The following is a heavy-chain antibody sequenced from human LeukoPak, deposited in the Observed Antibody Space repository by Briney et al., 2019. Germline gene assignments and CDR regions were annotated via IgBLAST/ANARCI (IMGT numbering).Heavy chain of an antibody. CDR2: IAGSGGST. J-gene: IGHJ4*02. V-gene: IGHV3-23*01. D-gene: IGHD6-13*01. Sequence: GGSLRLSCAASGFIFNTYAMSWVRQAPGKGLEWVSAIAGSGGSTYYTDSVKGRFTIFRDNSKNTLYLHMNSLRGEDTAVYYCAKRTSSRAFDYWGQGTLVTVSS. CDR1: GFIFNTYA. CDR3: AKRTSSRAFDY.